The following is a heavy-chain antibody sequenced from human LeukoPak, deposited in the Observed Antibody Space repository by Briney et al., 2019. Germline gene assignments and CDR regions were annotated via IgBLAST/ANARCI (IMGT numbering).Heavy chain of an antibody. D-gene: IGHD3-10*01. J-gene: IGHJ6*03. Sequence: SETLSLTCAVYGGSFSGYYWSWIRQPPGKGLEWIGEINHSGSTNYNPSLKSRVTISVDTSKNQFSLKLSSVTAADTAVYYCARVYGYYYYYYYIDVWGKGTTVTVSS. V-gene: IGHV4-34*01. CDR3: ARVYGYYYYYYYIDV. CDR1: GGSFSGYY. CDR2: INHSGST.